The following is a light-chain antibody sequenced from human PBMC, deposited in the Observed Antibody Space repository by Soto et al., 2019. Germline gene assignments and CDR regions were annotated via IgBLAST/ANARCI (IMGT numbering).Light chain of an antibody. CDR1: SSKIGNNA. CDR3: AAWDDSLKGVV. J-gene: IGLJ2*01. CDR2: SDD. V-gene: IGLV1-36*01. Sequence: QSVLTQPPSVSEAPRQRVTISCSGGSSKIGNNAVSWYQQLPGKAPKLLIYSDDLLPSGVSDRFSGSKSGTSASLAISGLQSEDEADYYCAAWDDSLKGVVFGGGTKVTVL.